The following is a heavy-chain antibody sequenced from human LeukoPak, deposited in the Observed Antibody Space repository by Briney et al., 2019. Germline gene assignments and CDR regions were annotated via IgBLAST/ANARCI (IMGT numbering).Heavy chain of an antibody. V-gene: IGHV3-66*01. CDR3: ARGTRGYSYGSLYYFDY. D-gene: IGHD5-18*01. CDR1: GFTFSSYS. J-gene: IGHJ4*02. Sequence: GGSLRLSCAASGFTFSSYSMNWVRQAPGKGLEWVSVIYSGGSTYYADSVKGRFTISRDNSKNTLYLQMNSLRAEDTAVYYCARGTRGYSYGSLYYFDYWGQGTLVTVSS. CDR2: IYSGGST.